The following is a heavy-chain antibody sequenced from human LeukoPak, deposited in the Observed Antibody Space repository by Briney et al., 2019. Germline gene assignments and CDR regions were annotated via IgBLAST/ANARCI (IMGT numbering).Heavy chain of an antibody. CDR3: ARRWFGELSNYYYYYMDV. V-gene: IGHV1-18*01. CDR1: GYTFTSYG. J-gene: IGHJ6*03. Sequence: ASVKLSCKASGYTFTSYGISWVRQAPGQGLEWMGWISAYNGNTNYAQKLQGRVTMTTDTSTSTAYMELRSLRSDDTAVYYCARRWFGELSNYYYYYMDVWGKGTTVTISS. CDR2: ISAYNGNT. D-gene: IGHD3-10*01.